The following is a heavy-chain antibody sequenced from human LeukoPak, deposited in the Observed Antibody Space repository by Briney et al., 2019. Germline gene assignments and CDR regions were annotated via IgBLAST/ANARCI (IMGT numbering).Heavy chain of an antibody. CDR3: ARHSRGEGTPSDY. D-gene: IGHD3-10*01. CDR1: GSSISSSSYY. V-gene: IGHV4-39*01. CDR2: IYYSGST. J-gene: IGHJ4*02. Sequence: KPSENLSLTCTVSGSSISSSSYYWGWIRQPPGKGLEWIGSIYYSGSTYYNPFLKSRVTISVDTSKNQFSLKLSSVTAADTAVYYCARHSRGEGTPSDYWGQGTLVTVSP.